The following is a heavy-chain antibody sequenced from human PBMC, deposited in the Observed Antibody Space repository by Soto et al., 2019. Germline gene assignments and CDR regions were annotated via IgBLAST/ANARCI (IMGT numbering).Heavy chain of an antibody. CDR3: ARGRAGNYFYYGLDV. CDR1: GGSFSGYD. CDR2: INHGGNT. J-gene: IGHJ6*02. Sequence: PSETLSLTCAAYGGSFSGYDWNWIRQPPGKGLEWIGEINHGGNTNYNPSLKSRITISIDTSKNQFFLKLHSVTAADTAVYYCARGRAGNYFYYGLDVWGQGTTGTVS. V-gene: IGHV4-34*01.